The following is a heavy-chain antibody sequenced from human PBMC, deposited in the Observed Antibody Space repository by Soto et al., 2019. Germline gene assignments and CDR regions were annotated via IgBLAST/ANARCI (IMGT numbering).Heavy chain of an antibody. CDR2: IIPVNGNT. CDR1: GYTFTSYA. D-gene: IGHD3-16*01. V-gene: IGHV1-3*01. Sequence: ASVKVSCKASGYTFTSYAMNWVRQAPGQRLEWMGGIIPVNGNTNYAQKFQGRVTITADESTSTAYMELSSLRSEDTAVYYCARVETFGAFDIWGQGTMVTVSS. J-gene: IGHJ3*02. CDR3: ARVETFGAFDI.